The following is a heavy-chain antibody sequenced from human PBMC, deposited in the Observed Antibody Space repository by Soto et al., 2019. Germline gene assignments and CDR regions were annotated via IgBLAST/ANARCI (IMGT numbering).Heavy chain of an antibody. J-gene: IGHJ4*02. CDR2: INHSGST. Sequence: SETLSLTCAVYGGSFSGYYWTWIRQPPGTGLEWIGEINHSGSTNYNPSLKSRVTISVDTSKNQFSLKLSSVTAADTAVYYCARRGSYYDSSGYYYFDYWGQGTLVTVSS. D-gene: IGHD3-22*01. V-gene: IGHV4-34*01. CDR3: ARRGSYYDSSGYYYFDY. CDR1: GGSFSGYY.